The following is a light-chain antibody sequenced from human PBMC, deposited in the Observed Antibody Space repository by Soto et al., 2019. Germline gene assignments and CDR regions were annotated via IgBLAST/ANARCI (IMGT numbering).Light chain of an antibody. CDR2: EVT. V-gene: IGLV2-14*01. CDR1: SSDVGAYNF. J-gene: IGLJ1*01. Sequence: QSALTQPASVCGSPGQSITISCTGSSSDVGAYNFVSWYQHHPGRAPKLILYEVTTRPSGVSSRFSGSKSGNTASLTISGLQADDEATYYCSSYTSTNTPYVFGTGTKVTVL. CDR3: SSYTSTNTPYV.